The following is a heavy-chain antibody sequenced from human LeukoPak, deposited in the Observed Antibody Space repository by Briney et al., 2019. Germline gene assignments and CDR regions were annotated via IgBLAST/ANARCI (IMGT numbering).Heavy chain of an antibody. V-gene: IGHV3-21*01. CDR2: ISSSSSYI. Sequence: GGSLRLSCAASGFTFSSYSMNWVRQAPGKGLEWVTSISSSSSYIYYADSVKGRFTISRDNAKNSLYLQMNSLRAEDTAVYYCARTYDFWSGTTDYWGHGTLVTVSS. CDR3: ARTYDFWSGTTDY. D-gene: IGHD3-3*01. CDR1: GFTFSSYS. J-gene: IGHJ4*01.